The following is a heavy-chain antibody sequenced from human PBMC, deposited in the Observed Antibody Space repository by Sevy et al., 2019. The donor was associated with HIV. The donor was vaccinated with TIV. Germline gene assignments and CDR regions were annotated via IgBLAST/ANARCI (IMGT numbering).Heavy chain of an antibody. Sequence: GGSLRLSCAASGLNFDDYGMSWVRQAPGKGLEWVSAINWNGVGTSYADSVKGRFTISRDNAKNSLYVQMNSQRAEDTALYYCARERSCGGDCYYFDYWGQGTLVTVSS. J-gene: IGHJ4*02. CDR3: ARERSCGGDCYYFDY. V-gene: IGHV3-20*04. CDR2: INWNGVGT. CDR1: GLNFDDYG. D-gene: IGHD2-21*02.